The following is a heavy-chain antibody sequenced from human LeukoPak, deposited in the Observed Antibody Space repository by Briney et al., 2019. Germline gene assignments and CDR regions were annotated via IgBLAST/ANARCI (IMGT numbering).Heavy chain of an antibody. V-gene: IGHV5-51*01. D-gene: IGHD6-6*01. Sequence: GESLKISCKGSGYNFTNYWIGWVRQMSGEGLEWMGIMYPGGSDTRYSPSFQGQVTISADRSISTAYLQWSSLKASDTAMYYCARLEGSSPPLFDYWGQGTLVTVSS. CDR2: MYPGGSDT. CDR1: GYNFTNYW. J-gene: IGHJ4*02. CDR3: ARLEGSSPPLFDY.